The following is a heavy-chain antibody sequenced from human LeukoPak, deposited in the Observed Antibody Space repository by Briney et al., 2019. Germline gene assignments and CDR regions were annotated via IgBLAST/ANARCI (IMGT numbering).Heavy chain of an antibody. V-gene: IGHV3-7*01. CDR1: GSTLSTYW. CDR3: ARVRCSSNSCFPDY. CDR2: IKKDGSDK. D-gene: IGHD2-2*01. Sequence: PGGSLRLSCAASGSTLSTYWMPGFRQPQGKGLEGVPNIKKDGSDKYYVASVKGRFTNSRDNAKNSLFLQMNSLRAEDTAVYYCARVRCSSNSCFPDYWGQGTLVTVSS. J-gene: IGHJ4*02.